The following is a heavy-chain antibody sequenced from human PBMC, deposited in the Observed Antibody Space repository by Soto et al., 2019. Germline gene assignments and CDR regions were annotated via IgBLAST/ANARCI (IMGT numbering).Heavy chain of an antibody. Sequence: NPSETLSLTCTVSGGSISSGSYYWSWIRQPPGKGLEWIGYIYYSGSTNYNPSLKSRVTISVDTSKNQFSLKLSSVTAADTAVYYCARGQGMITFGGVIGSWAFDYWGQGTLVTVSS. J-gene: IGHJ4*02. CDR2: IYYSGST. CDR1: GGSISSGSYY. CDR3: ARGQGMITFGGVIGSWAFDY. D-gene: IGHD3-16*02. V-gene: IGHV4-61*01.